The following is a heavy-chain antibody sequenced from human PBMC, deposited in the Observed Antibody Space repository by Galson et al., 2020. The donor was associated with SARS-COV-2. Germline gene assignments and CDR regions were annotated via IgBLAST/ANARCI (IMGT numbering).Heavy chain of an antibody. CDR2: IWFHGNDE. CDR3: ARDADSSSHFAYCDV. J-gene: IGHJ2*01. Sequence: SLRLSCVASGFTFSNYGMQWVRQAPGKGLEWVGVIWFHGNDEEYADSVKGRFTISRDNSKNIVYLQMNNLRADDSAVYYCARDADSSSHFAYCDVWGPGTLVTVSS. V-gene: IGHV3-33*01. CDR1: GFTFSNYG. D-gene: IGHD3-22*01.